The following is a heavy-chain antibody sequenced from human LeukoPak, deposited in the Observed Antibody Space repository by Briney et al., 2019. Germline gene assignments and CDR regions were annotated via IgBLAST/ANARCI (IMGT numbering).Heavy chain of an antibody. J-gene: IGHJ5*02. CDR1: GGSFSGYY. Sequence: PSETLSLTCAVYGGSFSGYYWSWIRQPPGKGLEWIGEINHSGSTNYNPSLKSRVTISVDTSKNQFSLKLSSVTAADTAVYYCAREMWYNWFDPWGQGTLVTVSS. CDR3: AREMWYNWFDP. CDR2: INHSGST. D-gene: IGHD2-21*01. V-gene: IGHV4-34*01.